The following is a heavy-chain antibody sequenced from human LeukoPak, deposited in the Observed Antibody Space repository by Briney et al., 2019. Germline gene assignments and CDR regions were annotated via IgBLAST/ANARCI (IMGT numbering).Heavy chain of an antibody. CDR2: IYHSGTT. Sequence: PSDTLSLTCAVSGGSISSGGYSWSWVRQPPGEGLEWVGYIYHSGTTYYNPSLQSRVTISLDRSKNQFSLKLSSMTAADTAVYYCASGNTGYDRDAFDIWGQGTMVTVSS. CDR3: ASGNTGYDRDAFDI. J-gene: IGHJ3*02. V-gene: IGHV4-30-2*01. D-gene: IGHD5-12*01. CDR1: GGSISSGGYS.